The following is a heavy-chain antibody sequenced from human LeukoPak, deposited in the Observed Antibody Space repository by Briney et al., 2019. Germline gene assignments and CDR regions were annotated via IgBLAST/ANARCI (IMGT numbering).Heavy chain of an antibody. Sequence: SETLSLTCTVSGGSISSGNYYWNWIRQPAGKGLEWIGRIYTSGSTNYNPSLKNRVTISVDTSKNQFSLKLSSVTAADTAVYYCARGNGEIDYWGQGTLVTVSS. D-gene: IGHD4-17*01. CDR3: ARGNGEIDY. CDR1: GGSISSGNYY. CDR2: IYTSGST. J-gene: IGHJ4*02. V-gene: IGHV4-61*02.